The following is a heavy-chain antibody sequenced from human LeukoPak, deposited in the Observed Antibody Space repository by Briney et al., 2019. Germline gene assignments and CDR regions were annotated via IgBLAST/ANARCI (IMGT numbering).Heavy chain of an antibody. Sequence: SETLSLTCTVSGGSISSYSWSWIRQPAGKGLEWIGRIYTSGSTNYNPSLKSGVTMSVDTSNNQFSLKLSSVTAADTAVYYCARSSAYDGFDIWGQGTMVTSSS. J-gene: IGHJ3*02. D-gene: IGHD5-12*01. V-gene: IGHV4-4*07. CDR3: ARSSAYDGFDI. CDR1: GGSISSYS. CDR2: IYTSGST.